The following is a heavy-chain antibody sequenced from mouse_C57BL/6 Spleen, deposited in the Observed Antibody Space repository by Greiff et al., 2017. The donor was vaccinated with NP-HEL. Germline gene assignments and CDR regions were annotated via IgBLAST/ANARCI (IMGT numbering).Heavy chain of an antibody. Sequence: EVQLQQSGPELVKPGASVKIPCKASGYTFTDYNMDWVKQSHGKSLEWIGDINPNNGGTNYNQKFKGKATLTVDKSSSTAYMELRSLTSEDTAVYYCARDGLYYYAMDYWGQGTSVTVSS. CDR1: GYTFTDYN. CDR2: INPNNGGT. J-gene: IGHJ4*01. V-gene: IGHV1-18*01. D-gene: IGHD2-3*01. CDR3: ARDGLYYYAMDY.